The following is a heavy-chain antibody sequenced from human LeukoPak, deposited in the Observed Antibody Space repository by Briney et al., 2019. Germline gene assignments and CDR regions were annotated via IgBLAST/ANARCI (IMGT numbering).Heavy chain of an antibody. Sequence: SETLSLTCTVSGGSISSYYWSWIRQPPGKGLEWIGYIYYSGSTNYNPSLKSRVTISVDTSKNQFSLKLSSVTATDTAVYYCARVNGDYYFDYWGQGTLVTVSS. V-gene: IGHV4-59*01. CDR3: ARVNGDYYFDY. D-gene: IGHD4-17*01. CDR1: GGSISSYY. CDR2: IYYSGST. J-gene: IGHJ4*02.